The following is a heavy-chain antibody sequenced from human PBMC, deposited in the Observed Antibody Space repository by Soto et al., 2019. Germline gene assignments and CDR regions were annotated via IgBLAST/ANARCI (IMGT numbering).Heavy chain of an antibody. CDR2: IWSDGSNK. Sequence: GGSLRLSCTASGFTFRSNGMHWVRQAPGKGLEWVAVIWSDGSNKYYADSVKGRFTIFRDNSKSTLYLQMNGLRAEDTAVYYCARDGSNKPGFYYGMDVWGQGTTVTVSS. CDR1: GFTFRSNG. J-gene: IGHJ6*02. CDR3: ARDGSNKPGFYYGMDV. D-gene: IGHD1-1*01. V-gene: IGHV3-33*01.